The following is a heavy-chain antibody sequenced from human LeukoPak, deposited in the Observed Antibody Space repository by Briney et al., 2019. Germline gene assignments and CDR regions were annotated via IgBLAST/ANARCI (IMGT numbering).Heavy chain of an antibody. D-gene: IGHD6-19*01. CDR2: IYYSGST. CDR1: GGSISSYY. V-gene: IGHV4-59*12. Sequence: SETLSLTCTVSGGSISSYYWSWIRQPPGKGLEWIGYIYYSGSTNYNPSLKSRVTISVDTSKNQFSLKLSSVTAADTAVYYCARDSLYSSGLYYYYYYGMDVWGQGTTATVSS. J-gene: IGHJ6*02. CDR3: ARDSLYSSGLYYYYYYGMDV.